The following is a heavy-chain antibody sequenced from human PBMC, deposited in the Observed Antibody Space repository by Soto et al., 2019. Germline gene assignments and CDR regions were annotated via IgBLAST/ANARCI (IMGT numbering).Heavy chain of an antibody. D-gene: IGHD3-3*02. Sequence: ASVKVSCKASGYTFTSYYMHWVRQAPGQGLEWMGIINPSSGSTSYAQKFQGRVTMTRDTSTNTVYLELSNLRSEDTATYFCARGERSIEFCPTYWGQGTLVTVSS. CDR2: INPSSGST. CDR3: ARGERSIEFCPTY. V-gene: IGHV1-46*01. J-gene: IGHJ4*02. CDR1: GYTFTSYY.